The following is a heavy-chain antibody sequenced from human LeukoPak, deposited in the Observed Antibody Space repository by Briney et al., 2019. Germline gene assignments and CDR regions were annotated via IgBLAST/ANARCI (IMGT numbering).Heavy chain of an antibody. J-gene: IGHJ4*02. CDR2: ISSSSVTT. CDR3: ARGSLRSGSLIDY. V-gene: IGHV3-48*02. D-gene: IGHD6-19*01. Sequence: GGSLRLSCAASGFIFSHYSMNWVRQAPGKGLEWVSYISSSSVTTYYADSVKGRFAVSRDNAKDSLNLQMNYLRDEDTAVYYCARGSLRSGSLIDYWGQGTLVTVSS. CDR1: GFIFSHYS.